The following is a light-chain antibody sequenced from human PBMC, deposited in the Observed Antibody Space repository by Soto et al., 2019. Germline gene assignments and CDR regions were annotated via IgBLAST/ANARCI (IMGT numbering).Light chain of an antibody. J-gene: IGKJ1*01. Sequence: DIQMTQSPSTLSASVGDRVTITCRASQSINTWLAWYQQKPGKAPRLLIYTASSLESGVPSSFSGSGSGTEFTVTISSLQPDDFVTYYCQQHESYPLTFGQGTTVEIK. CDR2: TAS. CDR3: QQHESYPLT. CDR1: QSINTW. V-gene: IGKV1-5*03.